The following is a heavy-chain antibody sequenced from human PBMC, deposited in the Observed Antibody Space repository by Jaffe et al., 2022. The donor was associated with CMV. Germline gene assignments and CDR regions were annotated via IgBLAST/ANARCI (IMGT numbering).Heavy chain of an antibody. V-gene: IGHV3-48*02. CDR1: GFDFSIYS. CDR3: ARVVYGSASYDDY. D-gene: IGHD3-10*01. CDR2: ISGSSSRI. Sequence: EVQLAESGGGLVQPGGSLRLSCAASGFDFSIYSMKWVRQAPGKGLEWVSYISGSSSRIYYADSVKGRFTISRDNGKNSLYLQMDSLRDEDTAVYFCARVVYGSASYDDYWGQGTLVTVSS. J-gene: IGHJ4*02.